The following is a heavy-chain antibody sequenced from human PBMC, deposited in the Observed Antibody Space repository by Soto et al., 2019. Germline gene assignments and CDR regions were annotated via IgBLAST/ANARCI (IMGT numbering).Heavy chain of an antibody. CDR1: GFTFSSYG. J-gene: IGHJ4*02. CDR3: ARVWSYDFWSGSDPDY. V-gene: IGHV3-33*01. Sequence: GGSLRLSCAASGFTFSSYGMHWVRQAPGKGLEWVAVIWYDGSNKYYADSVKGRFTISRDNSKNTLYLQMNSLRAEDTAVYYCARVWSYDFWSGSDPDYWGQGTLVTVSS. CDR2: IWYDGSNK. D-gene: IGHD3-3*01.